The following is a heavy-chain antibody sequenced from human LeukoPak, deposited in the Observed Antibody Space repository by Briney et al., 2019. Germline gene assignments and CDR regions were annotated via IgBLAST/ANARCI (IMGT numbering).Heavy chain of an antibody. D-gene: IGHD3-10*01. Sequence: ASVKVSCRASGYTFTSYGISWVRQAPGQGLEWMGWISTYNGNTNYAQMLQGRITMITDTSTSTAYMELRSLRSDDTAVYYCARGKPVYFYGPGSYLASPFDSWGQGTLVTVSS. CDR1: GYTFTSYG. CDR2: ISTYNGNT. V-gene: IGHV1-18*01. J-gene: IGHJ4*02. CDR3: ARGKPVYFYGPGSYLASPFDS.